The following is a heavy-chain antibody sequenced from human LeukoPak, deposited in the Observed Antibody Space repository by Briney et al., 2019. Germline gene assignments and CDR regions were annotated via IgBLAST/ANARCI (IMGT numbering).Heavy chain of an antibody. CDR3: ARRGLIAAAGTGNWFDP. J-gene: IGHJ5*02. Sequence: SETLSLTCTVSGGSISSSSYYWGWIRQPPGKGLEWIGSIYYSGSTYYNPSLKSRFTISVDTSKNQFSLKLSSVTAADTAVYYCARRGLIAAAGTGNWFDPWGQGTLVTVSS. CDR1: GGSISSSSYY. D-gene: IGHD6-13*01. CDR2: IYYSGST. V-gene: IGHV4-39*01.